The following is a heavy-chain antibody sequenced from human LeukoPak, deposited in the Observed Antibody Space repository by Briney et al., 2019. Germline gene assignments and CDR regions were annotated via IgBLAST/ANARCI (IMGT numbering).Heavy chain of an antibody. J-gene: IGHJ4*02. V-gene: IGHV3-33*01. Sequence: GGSLRLSCAASGFTFSNYGMHWVRQAPGKGLEWVAVIWYDGSNKYYGDSVKGRFTISRDSSKNTLYLQMNSLRAEDTAVYYCARQNTPHGNFDYWGQGTLVTVSS. CDR1: GFTFSNYG. CDR3: ARQNTPHGNFDY. CDR2: IWYDGSNK.